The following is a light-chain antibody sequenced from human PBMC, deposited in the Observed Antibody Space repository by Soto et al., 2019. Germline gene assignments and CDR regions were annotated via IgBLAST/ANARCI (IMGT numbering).Light chain of an antibody. CDR1: QSVGTN. CDR3: QQYGSSGT. CDR2: GVS. Sequence: ERVMTQSAVTLSESPGERDTLSYRASQSVGTNLAWYQQKPGQAPSLLIYGVSTRATGIPTRFSGSGSGRQFTLPISSLEPEDFAVYYCQQYGSSGTVGQGTKVDI. J-gene: IGKJ1*01. V-gene: IGKV3-15*01.